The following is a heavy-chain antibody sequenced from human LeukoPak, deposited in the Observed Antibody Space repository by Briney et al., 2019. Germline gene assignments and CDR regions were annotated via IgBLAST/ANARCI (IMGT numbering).Heavy chain of an antibody. D-gene: IGHD3-3*01. V-gene: IGHV1-18*01. CDR3: ARGRKDVLRFLEWPGSRGSYYYYYMDV. J-gene: IGHJ6*03. CDR2: MSAYIGHT. Sequence: ALVKVSCKASGYTFTSYGISSVGQAPGHRLKGRGWMSAYIGHTTYTQKLQGRVTMTTDTSTSTAYMELRSLRSEDTAVYYCARGRKDVLRFLEWPGSRGSYYYYYMDVWGKGTTVTVSS. CDR1: GYTFTSYG.